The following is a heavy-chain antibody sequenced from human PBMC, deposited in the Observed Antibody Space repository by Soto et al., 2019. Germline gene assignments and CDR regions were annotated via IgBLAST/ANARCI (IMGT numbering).Heavy chain of an antibody. CDR2: ISGSGGST. D-gene: IGHD5-18*01. CDR3: AKDSGYSYGFRGPYAYWDY. CDR1: GFTFSSYA. V-gene: IGHV3-23*01. Sequence: EVQLLESGGGLVQPGGSLRLSCAASGFTFSSYAMSWVRQAPGKGLEWVSAISGSGGSTYYADSVKGRFTISRDNSKNTLYLQMNSLRAEDTAVYYCAKDSGYSYGFRGPYAYWDYWGQGTLVTVSS. J-gene: IGHJ4*02.